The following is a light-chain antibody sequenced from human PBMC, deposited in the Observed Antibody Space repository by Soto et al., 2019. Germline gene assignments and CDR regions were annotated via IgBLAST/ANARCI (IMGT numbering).Light chain of an antibody. J-gene: IGLJ1*01. Sequence: QSALTQPASVSGSPGQSITISCTGTSSDVGGYNFVSWYQQHPGKAPKFIIYQVSHRPSGVSSRFSGSKSGNTASLTISGLRAEDEADYYCTAFTSKSTYVFXTGTKVTVL. CDR1: SSDVGGYNF. CDR3: TAFTSKSTYV. V-gene: IGLV2-14*01. CDR2: QVS.